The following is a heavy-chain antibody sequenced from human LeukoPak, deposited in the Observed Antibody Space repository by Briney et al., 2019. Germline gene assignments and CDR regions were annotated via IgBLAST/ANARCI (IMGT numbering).Heavy chain of an antibody. Sequence: TGGSLILSCAASGFTFSSYSMNWVRQAPGKGLEWVSSISSSSSYIYYADSVKGRFTIPRDNAKNSLYLQMNSLRAEDTAVYYCARIYSSSWGLGYWGEGTVVTVSS. CDR2: ISSSSSYI. CDR1: GFTFSSYS. J-gene: IGHJ1*01. D-gene: IGHD6-13*01. CDR3: ARIYSSSWGLGY. V-gene: IGHV3-21*01.